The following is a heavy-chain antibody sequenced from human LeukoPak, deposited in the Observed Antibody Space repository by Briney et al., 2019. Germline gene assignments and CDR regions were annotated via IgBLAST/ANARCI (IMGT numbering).Heavy chain of an antibody. CDR3: ARDGNIVVVPAAMNYYYYYMDV. Sequence: GGSLRLSCAASGFTFSSYGMHWVRQAPGKGLEWVAVISYDGSNKYYADSVKGRFTISRDNSKNTLYLQMNSLRAEDTAVYYCARDGNIVVVPAAMNYYYYYMDVWGKGTTVTVSS. J-gene: IGHJ6*03. V-gene: IGHV3-30*03. D-gene: IGHD2-2*01. CDR1: GFTFSSYG. CDR2: ISYDGSNK.